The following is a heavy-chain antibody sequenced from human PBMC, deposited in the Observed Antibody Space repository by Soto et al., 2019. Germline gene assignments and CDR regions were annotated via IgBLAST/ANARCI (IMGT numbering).Heavy chain of an antibody. D-gene: IGHD2-2*01. CDR2: INAGNGNT. CDR1: GYTFTSYA. CDR3: ARSVVLPTAPDY. V-gene: IGHV1-3*01. Sequence: QVQLVQSGAEVKKPGASVKVSCKASGYTFTSYAMHWVRQAAGQRLEWMGWINAGNGNTKYSQKFKGRVTITRDTSASTAYMELSSLRSEDTTVYYCARSVVLPTAPDYWGQGTLVTVSS. J-gene: IGHJ4*02.